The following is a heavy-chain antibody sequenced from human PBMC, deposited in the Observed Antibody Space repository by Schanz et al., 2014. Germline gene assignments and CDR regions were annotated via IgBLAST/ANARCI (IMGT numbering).Heavy chain of an antibody. CDR3: TRLRRADPNGFDV. Sequence: QVQLVQSGAEVKKPGASVKVSCQAFGDTFSKYNIMWVRQVPGQGLEWLGRIMPLRGIGNNAWKFQDRLTITADKSMNITYMELSSLGTEDTAVYYCTRLRRADPNGFDVWGRGTTVAVS. D-gene: IGHD6-19*01. CDR1: GDTFSKYN. J-gene: IGHJ6*02. V-gene: IGHV1-69*09. CDR2: IMPLRGIG.